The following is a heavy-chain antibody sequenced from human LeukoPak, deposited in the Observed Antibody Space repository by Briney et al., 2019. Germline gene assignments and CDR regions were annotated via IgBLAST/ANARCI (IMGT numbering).Heavy chain of an antibody. Sequence: GGSLRLSCAASGFTFSSYSMKWGRQAPGEGLGWVSSLSSSSSYINYADSVKGRFTISRDNAKNSLYLQMNSLRAEDTAVYYCARITMVRGVIKREIDFWGQGTLVTVSS. J-gene: IGHJ4*02. CDR1: GFTFSSYS. D-gene: IGHD3-10*01. CDR3: ARITMVRGVIKREIDF. CDR2: LSSSSSYI. V-gene: IGHV3-21*01.